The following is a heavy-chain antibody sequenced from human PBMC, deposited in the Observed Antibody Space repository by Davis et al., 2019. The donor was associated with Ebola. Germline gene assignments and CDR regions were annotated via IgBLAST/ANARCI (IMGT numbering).Heavy chain of an antibody. CDR2: ISGDGGRT. Sequence: GESLKISCAASGFTCDDYAMHWVRQAPGKGLECVSLISGDGGRTYYADSVKGRFTISRDNSKNSLYPQMNSLRTEDTALYYCGKADCGGDCRVVDYWGQGTLVTVSS. D-gene: IGHD2-21*02. CDR1: GFTCDDYA. J-gene: IGHJ4*02. V-gene: IGHV3-43*02. CDR3: GKADCGGDCRVVDY.